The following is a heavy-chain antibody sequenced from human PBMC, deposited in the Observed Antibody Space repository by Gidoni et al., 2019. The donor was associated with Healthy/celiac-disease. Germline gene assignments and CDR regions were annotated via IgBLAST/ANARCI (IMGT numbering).Heavy chain of an antibody. V-gene: IGHV1-69*01. J-gene: IGHJ3*02. Sequence: RVTITADESTSTAYMELSSLRSEDTAVYYCARASGSYSRGSAFDIWGQGTMVTVSS. CDR3: ARASGSYSRGSAFDI. D-gene: IGHD1-26*01.